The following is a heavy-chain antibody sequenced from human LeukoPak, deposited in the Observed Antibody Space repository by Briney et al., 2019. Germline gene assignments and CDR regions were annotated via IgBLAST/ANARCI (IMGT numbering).Heavy chain of an antibody. CDR3: AKDGRRVPYFETSVPAGYFDY. J-gene: IGHJ4*02. Sequence: PGRSLTLSCAASGFTFSSYGMHWVRHAPGKGLEGVAVISYDGGNKYYTDSVKGRFTISRDNSKNTLYLQVNSLRAEDTAVFYCAKDGRRVPYFETSVPAGYFDYWGQGTLVTVSS. CDR1: GFTFSSYG. CDR2: ISYDGGNK. D-gene: IGHD3-22*01. V-gene: IGHV3-30*18.